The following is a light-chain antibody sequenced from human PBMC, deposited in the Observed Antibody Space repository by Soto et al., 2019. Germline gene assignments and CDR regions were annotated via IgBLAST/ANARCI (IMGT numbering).Light chain of an antibody. Sequence: DSQMTQSPSSLSASVGDRVTITCRARQGISNFLAWYQQKPGKVPKLLISAASTLQSGVPSRFSGSGSGTAFTLAINSLQPEDVATYYCQKYSSVITFGQGTRLEIK. CDR1: QGISNF. J-gene: IGKJ5*01. CDR2: AAS. CDR3: QKYSSVIT. V-gene: IGKV1-27*01.